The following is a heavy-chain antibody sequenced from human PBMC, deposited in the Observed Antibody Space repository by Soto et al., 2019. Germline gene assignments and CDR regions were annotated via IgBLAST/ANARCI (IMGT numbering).Heavy chain of an antibody. V-gene: IGHV4-34*01. CDR2: INHSGST. D-gene: IGHD4-4*01. CDR3: ARFSNYTSAYFDY. CDR1: GGSFSGYY. Sequence: PSETLSLTCAVYGGSFSGYYWSWIRQPPGKGLEWIGEINHSGSTNYNPSLKSRVTISVDTSKNQFSLKLSSVTAADTAVYYCARFSNYTSAYFDYWGQGTLVTASS. J-gene: IGHJ4*02.